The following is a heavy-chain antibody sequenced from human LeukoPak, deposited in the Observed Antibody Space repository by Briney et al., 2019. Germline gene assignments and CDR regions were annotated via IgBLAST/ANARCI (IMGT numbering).Heavy chain of an antibody. Sequence: AGGSLRLSCAASGFTFSSYAMSWVRQAPGKGLEWVSAISGICGSTYYADSVKGQFTISRDNSKNTLYLQMNSLRAEDTAVYYCATQWERYSPPSDYWGQGTLVTVSS. D-gene: IGHD1-26*01. CDR2: ISGICGST. J-gene: IGHJ4*02. CDR1: GFTFSSYA. V-gene: IGHV3-23*01. CDR3: ATQWERYSPPSDY.